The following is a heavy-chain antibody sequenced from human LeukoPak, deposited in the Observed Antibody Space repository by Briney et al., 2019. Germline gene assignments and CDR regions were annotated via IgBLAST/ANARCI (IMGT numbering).Heavy chain of an antibody. CDR2: IYHSGST. J-gene: IGHJ6*03. CDR3: ANHYYYYMDV. Sequence: SETLSLTCAVSGYSISSGYYWGWIRQPPGKGLEWMGSIYHSGSTYYNPSLKSRVTISVDTSKNQFSLKLSSVTAADTAVYYCANHYYYYMDVWGKGTTVTVSS. CDR1: GYSISSGYY. V-gene: IGHV4-38-2*01.